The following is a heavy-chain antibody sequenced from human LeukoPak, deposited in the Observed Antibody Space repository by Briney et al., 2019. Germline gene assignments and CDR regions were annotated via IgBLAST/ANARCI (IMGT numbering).Heavy chain of an antibody. V-gene: IGHV3-23*01. J-gene: IGHJ4*02. Sequence: PGGSLRLSCAASGLTFSNYAMSWVRQAPGKGLEWVSGISGSGGSTFYADSVKGRFTISRDNSKNTLYLQMNSLRAEDTAVYYCAKSRSSSWYWSFDYWGQGTLVTVSS. D-gene: IGHD6-13*01. CDR1: GLTFSNYA. CDR2: ISGSGGST. CDR3: AKSRSSSWYWSFDY.